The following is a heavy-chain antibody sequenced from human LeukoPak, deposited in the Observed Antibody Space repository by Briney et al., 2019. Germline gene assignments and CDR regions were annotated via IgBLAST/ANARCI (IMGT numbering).Heavy chain of an antibody. CDR1: GFTFSSYE. J-gene: IGHJ4*02. Sequence: GGSLRLSCAASGFTFSSYEMTWVRQAPGKGLEWVSYISSSGSTIYYADSVTGRFTISRDNAKNSLYLQMNSLRAEDTAVYYCARVGEHGYGDYWGQGTLVTVSS. V-gene: IGHV3-48*03. D-gene: IGHD5-12*01. CDR2: ISSSGSTI. CDR3: ARVGEHGYGDY.